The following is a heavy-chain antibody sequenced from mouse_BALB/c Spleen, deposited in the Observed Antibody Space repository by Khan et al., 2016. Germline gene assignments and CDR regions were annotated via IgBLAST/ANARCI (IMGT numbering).Heavy chain of an antibody. V-gene: IGHV5-17*02. Sequence: EVELVEPGGDLVQPGGSRKLYCAASGFTFSRFGMHWARQAPEKGLEWVAYISSGSTNFYYADTVKGRFTISRDNPKNTLFLQMTSLRSEDTAMYYCARMGRSYAMDYWGQGTSVTVSS. CDR3: ARMGRSYAMDY. CDR1: GFTFSRFG. J-gene: IGHJ4*01. CDR2: ISSGSTNF.